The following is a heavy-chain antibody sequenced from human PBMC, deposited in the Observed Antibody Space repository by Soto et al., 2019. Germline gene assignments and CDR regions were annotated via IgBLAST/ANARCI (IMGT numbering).Heavy chain of an antibody. CDR1: GGSISSSSYY. CDR3: ARQGSGSYNAFDI. Sequence: NPSETLSLTCTVSGGSISSSSYYWGWIRQPPGKGLEWIGTIYYSGSTYYNPSLKSRVTISVDTSKNQFSLKLSSVTAADTAVYYCARQGSGSYNAFDIWGQGTVVTVSS. V-gene: IGHV4-39*01. CDR2: IYYSGST. J-gene: IGHJ3*02. D-gene: IGHD1-26*01.